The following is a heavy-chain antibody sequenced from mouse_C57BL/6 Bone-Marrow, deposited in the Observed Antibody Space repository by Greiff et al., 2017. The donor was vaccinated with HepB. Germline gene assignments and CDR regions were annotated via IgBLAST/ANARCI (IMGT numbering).Heavy chain of an antibody. V-gene: IGHV5-17*01. J-gene: IGHJ3*01. D-gene: IGHD1-1*01. CDR2: ISSGSSTI. CDR1: GFTFSDYG. CDR3: ARPYYYYGSSPWFAY. Sequence: EVQLQESGGGLVKPGGSLKLSCAASGFTFSDYGMHWVRQAPEKGLEWVAYISSGSSTIYYADTVKGRLTISRDNAKNTLFLQMTSLRSEDTAMYYCARPYYYYGSSPWFAYWGQGTLVTVSA.